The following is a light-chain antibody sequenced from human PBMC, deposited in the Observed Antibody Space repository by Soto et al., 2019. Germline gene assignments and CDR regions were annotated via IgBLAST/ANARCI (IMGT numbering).Light chain of an antibody. J-gene: IGLJ1*01. Sequence: LTQPPSASGTPGQMVTISCSGSSSNVGVNFVYWYQHLPGTAPKLLIYRNDQRPSGVPDRFSGSKSGTSSSLAISGLRFEDEADYYCAAWDDSLRGRLFGTGTKVTVL. CDR1: SSNVGVNF. CDR3: AAWDDSLRGRL. V-gene: IGLV1-47*01. CDR2: RND.